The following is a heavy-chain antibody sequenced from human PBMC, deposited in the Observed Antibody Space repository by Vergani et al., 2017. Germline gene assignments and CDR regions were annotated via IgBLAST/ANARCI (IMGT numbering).Heavy chain of an antibody. CDR1: GGSISSSSYY. J-gene: IGHJ6*02. Sequence: QLQLQESGPGLVKPSETLSLTCTVPGGSISSSSYYWGWIRQPPGKGLGWIGSIYYSGSTYYNPSLKSRVTISVDTSKKQFSLKLSSVTAADTAVYYCARHLAYCGGDCYPYYYGMDVWGQGTTVTVSS. V-gene: IGHV4-39*01. CDR3: ARHLAYCGGDCYPYYYGMDV. D-gene: IGHD2-21*02. CDR2: IYYSGST.